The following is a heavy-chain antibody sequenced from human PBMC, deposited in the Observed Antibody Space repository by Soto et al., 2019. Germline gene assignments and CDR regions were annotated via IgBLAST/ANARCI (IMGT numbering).Heavy chain of an antibody. Sequence: PGGALRLSCAASVFTFSSYARSWVRQAPGKGLEWVSAISGSGGSTYYADSVKGRFTISRDNSKNTLYLQMNSLRAEDTAVYYCAKDPQYKLSYGGLFDYWGQGTLVTVSS. CDR3: AKDPQYKLSYGGLFDY. CDR1: VFTFSSYA. D-gene: IGHD4-17*01. CDR2: ISGSGGST. V-gene: IGHV3-23*01. J-gene: IGHJ4*02.